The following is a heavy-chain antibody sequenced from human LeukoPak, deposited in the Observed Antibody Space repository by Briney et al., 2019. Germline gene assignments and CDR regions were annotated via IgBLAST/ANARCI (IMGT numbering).Heavy chain of an antibody. CDR3: AKAANEWELLAGYFYY. Sequence: GGSLRLSCAAAGFTFSSYAMSWGRQAPGKGLEWVSAISGSGGSTYYADSVKGRFTISRDNSKTTLYLQMNSLRAEDTAVYYCAKAANEWELLAGYFYYWGQGTLVTVSS. J-gene: IGHJ4*02. CDR2: ISGSGGST. D-gene: IGHD1-26*01. CDR1: GFTFSSYA. V-gene: IGHV3-23*01.